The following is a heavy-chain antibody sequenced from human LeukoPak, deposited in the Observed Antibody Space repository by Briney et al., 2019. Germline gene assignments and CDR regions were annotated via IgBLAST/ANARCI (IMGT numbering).Heavy chain of an antibody. J-gene: IGHJ4*02. Sequence: GGSLRLSCAASGFTFSSYWMSWVRQAPGKGLEWVAHIKQDGSEKNYVDSVKGRFTISRGNAKNSLYLQMNSLRAEDTAVYYCAREPTYSSSWYTSCDYWGQGTLVTVSS. V-gene: IGHV3-7*01. CDR1: GFTFSSYW. CDR3: AREPTYSSSWYTSCDY. CDR2: IKQDGSEK. D-gene: IGHD6-13*01.